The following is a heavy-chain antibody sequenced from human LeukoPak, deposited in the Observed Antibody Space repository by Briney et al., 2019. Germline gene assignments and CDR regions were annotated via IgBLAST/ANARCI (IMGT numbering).Heavy chain of an antibody. Sequence: ASVKVSCKGSGYTFTSYDINWVRQATGQGLEWMGWMNPNSGNTGYAQKFQGRVTMTRNTSISTAYMELSSLRSEDTAVYYCARGRGKGIVVVPAAMPHQADYYFDYWGQGTLVTVSS. V-gene: IGHV1-8*01. D-gene: IGHD2-2*01. CDR1: GYTFTSYD. CDR3: ARGRGKGIVVVPAAMPHQADYYFDY. CDR2: MNPNSGNT. J-gene: IGHJ4*02.